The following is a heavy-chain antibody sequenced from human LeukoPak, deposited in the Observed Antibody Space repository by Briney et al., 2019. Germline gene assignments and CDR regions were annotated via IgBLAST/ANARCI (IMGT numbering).Heavy chain of an antibody. CDR2: INPNSGGT. CDR3: AGDLRYSGSYYVAY. V-gene: IGHV1-2*02. J-gene: IGHJ4*02. D-gene: IGHD1-26*01. Sequence: ASVKVSCKASGYTFTGYYIHWVRQAPGQGLEWMGWINPNSGGTNYAQKFQGRVTMTRDTSISTAYMELSRLRSDDMAVYYCAGDLRYSGSYYVAYWGQGTLVTVSS. CDR1: GYTFTGYY.